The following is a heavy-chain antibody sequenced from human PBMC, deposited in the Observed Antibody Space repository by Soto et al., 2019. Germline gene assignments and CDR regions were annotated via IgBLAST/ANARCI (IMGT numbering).Heavy chain of an antibody. CDR2: IYYAGST. Sequence: SETLSLXCTVSGVSMISYYWSWIRQPPGRGLEWIGFIYYAGSTKYNPSLNSRVTISVDTSKNQFSLTVTSVTAADTAVYYCARRIVAMETFDYWGQGTLVTVSS. V-gene: IGHV4-59*08. D-gene: IGHD5-12*01. J-gene: IGHJ4*02. CDR1: GVSMISYY. CDR3: ARRIVAMETFDY.